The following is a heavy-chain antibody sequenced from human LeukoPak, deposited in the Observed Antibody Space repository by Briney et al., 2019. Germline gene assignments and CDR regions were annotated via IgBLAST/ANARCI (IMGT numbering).Heavy chain of an antibody. CDR3: ARGHLSGSYSVDAFDI. Sequence: QPGGSLRLSCAASGFTFSSYSMNWVRQAPGKGLEWVSYISSSSTIYYADSVKGRFTISRDNAKNSLYLQMNSLRAEDTAVYYCARGHLSGSYSVDAFDIWGQGTMVTVSS. CDR2: ISSSSTI. J-gene: IGHJ3*02. V-gene: IGHV3-48*04. D-gene: IGHD1-26*01. CDR1: GFTFSSYS.